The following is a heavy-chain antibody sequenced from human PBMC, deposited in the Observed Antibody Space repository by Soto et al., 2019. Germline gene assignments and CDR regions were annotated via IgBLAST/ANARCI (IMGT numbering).Heavy chain of an antibody. D-gene: IGHD3-22*01. J-gene: IGHJ4*02. CDR3: ARESDSSDRDYLDY. CDR1: VGTFSSYA. CDR2: IIPIFGTA. V-gene: IGHV1-69*13. Sequence: SVKFPCNASVGTFSSYAISWLRQTPGQGLEWMGGIIPIFGTANYAQKFQGRVTITADESTSTAYMELSSLRSEDTAVYYCARESDSSDRDYLDYWGQGTPVTVSS.